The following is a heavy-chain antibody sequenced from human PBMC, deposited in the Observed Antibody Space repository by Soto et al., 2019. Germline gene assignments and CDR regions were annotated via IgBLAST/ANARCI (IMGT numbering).Heavy chain of an antibody. Sequence: LSLTCGVYGESFSDYHWTWIRQPPRKGLEWIGEINHSGSTGYNPSLKTRLSMSVDRSKNQFTLRLTSVTAADTAVYFCATESGSTYGYFDYWGQGTQVTVSS. CDR2: INHSGST. CDR3: ATESGSTYGYFDY. D-gene: IGHD4-17*01. V-gene: IGHV4-34*09. CDR1: GESFSDYH. J-gene: IGHJ4*02.